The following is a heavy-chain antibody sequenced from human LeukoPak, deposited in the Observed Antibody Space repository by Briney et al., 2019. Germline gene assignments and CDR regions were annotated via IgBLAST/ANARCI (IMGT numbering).Heavy chain of an antibody. CDR1: AFTFSYYA. D-gene: IGHD1-26*01. Sequence: GRSLRLSCAASAFTFSYYAMHWVRQAPGKGLEWVAVISYDGSNKYYADSVKGRFTISRDNSQNTLYLQMNSLRVEDTATYYCAREIGGGHHYFEHWGQGTVVTVSS. J-gene: IGHJ4*02. CDR3: AREIGGGHHYFEH. V-gene: IGHV3-30*14. CDR2: ISYDGSNK.